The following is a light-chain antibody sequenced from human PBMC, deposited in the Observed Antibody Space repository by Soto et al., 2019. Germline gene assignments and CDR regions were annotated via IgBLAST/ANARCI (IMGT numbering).Light chain of an antibody. J-gene: IGKJ3*01. CDR1: QSINNY. V-gene: IGKV1-39*01. Sequence: DIQMTQSPSSLSASVGDRVTITCRAGQSINNYLNWYQQKPGKAPKLLIYTASSLQSGVPSRFSGSGSGTNFTLTITSLQPEDFATYVCQESYSTLFTFGPGTKVDIK. CDR3: QESYSTLFT. CDR2: TAS.